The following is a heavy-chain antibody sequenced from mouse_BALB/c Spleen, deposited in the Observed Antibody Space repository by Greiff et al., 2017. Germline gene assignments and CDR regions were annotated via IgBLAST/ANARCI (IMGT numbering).Heavy chain of an antibody. CDR3: ARNSPFYYDYAMDY. D-gene: IGHD1-1*01. Sequence: VHLVESGPGLVAPSQSLSITCTVSGFSLTGYGVNWVRQPPGKGLEWLGMIWGGGSTDYNSALKSRLSISKDNSKSQVFLKMNSLQTDDTAMYYCARNSPFYYDYAMDYWGQGTSVTVSS. CDR1: GFSLTGYG. V-gene: IGHV2-6-7*01. J-gene: IGHJ4*01. CDR2: IWGGGST.